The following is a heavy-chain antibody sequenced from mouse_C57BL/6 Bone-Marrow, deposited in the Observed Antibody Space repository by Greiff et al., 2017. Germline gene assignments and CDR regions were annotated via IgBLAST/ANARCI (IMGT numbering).Heavy chain of an antibody. CDR3: ARITTVVATDAMDY. CDR1: GFSLTSYG. D-gene: IGHD1-1*01. V-gene: IGHV2-2*01. Sequence: VQLVESGPGLVQPSQSLSITCTVSGFSLTSYGVHWVRQSPGKGLEWLGVIWSGGSTDYNAAFISRLSISKDNSKSKVFFKMNSLQADDTAIYYCARITTVVATDAMDYWDQGTSVTVSS. J-gene: IGHJ4*01. CDR2: IWSGGST.